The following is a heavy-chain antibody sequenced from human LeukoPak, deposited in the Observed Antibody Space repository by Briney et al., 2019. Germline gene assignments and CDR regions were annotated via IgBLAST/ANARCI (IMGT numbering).Heavy chain of an antibody. V-gene: IGHV1-18*01. CDR2: ISAYNGNT. J-gene: IGHJ4*02. Sequence: GSSVKLSRKASGYTLTSYGISWVRQAPGQGLEWMGWISAYNGNTNYAQKLQGRVTMTTDTSTSTAYVELRSLRSDDTAVYYCARDVGSYSGYWGQGTLVTVSS. CDR3: ARDVGSYSGY. CDR1: GYTLTSYG. D-gene: IGHD1-26*01.